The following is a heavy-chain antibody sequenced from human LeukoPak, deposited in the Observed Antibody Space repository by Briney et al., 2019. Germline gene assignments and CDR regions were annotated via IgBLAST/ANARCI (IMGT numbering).Heavy chain of an antibody. J-gene: IGHJ4*02. Sequence: PGGSLRLSCAASGFTFTDYYMSWIRQAPGKGLEWLSYITSTSSYTNYADSVKGRFTISRDNAKKLVLLQMNSLRVEDTAVYYCARAQYYFDSWGQGALVTVSS. CDR3: ARAQYYFDS. V-gene: IGHV3-11*06. CDR2: ITSTSSYT. CDR1: GFTFTDYY.